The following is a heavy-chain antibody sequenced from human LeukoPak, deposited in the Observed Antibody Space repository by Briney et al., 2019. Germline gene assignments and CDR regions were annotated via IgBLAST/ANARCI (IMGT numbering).Heavy chain of an antibody. D-gene: IGHD2-2*01. Sequence: QASETLSLTCAVYGGSFSGYYWSWIRQPPGKGLEWIGEINHSGSTNYNPSLKSRVTISVDTSKNQFSLKLSSVTAADTAVYYCARRPVVPVNWFDPWGQGTLVTVSS. CDR2: INHSGST. CDR3: ARRPVVPVNWFDP. J-gene: IGHJ5*02. V-gene: IGHV4-34*01. CDR1: GGSFSGYY.